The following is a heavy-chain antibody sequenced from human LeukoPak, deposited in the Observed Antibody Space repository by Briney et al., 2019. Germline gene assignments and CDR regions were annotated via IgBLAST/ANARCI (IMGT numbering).Heavy chain of an antibody. CDR1: GGSISSYY. J-gene: IGHJ4*02. Sequence: SETLSLTCAVSGGSISSYYWSWIRQPPGKGLEWIGYIYYSGSTNYNPSLKSRVTISVDTSKNQFSLKLLSVTAADTAVYHCARGMQQLYHFDSWGRGTLVTVSS. CDR2: IYYSGST. CDR3: ARGMQQLYHFDS. V-gene: IGHV4-59*01. D-gene: IGHD6-13*01.